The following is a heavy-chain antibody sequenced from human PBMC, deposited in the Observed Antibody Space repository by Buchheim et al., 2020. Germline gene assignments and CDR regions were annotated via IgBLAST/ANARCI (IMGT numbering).Heavy chain of an antibody. D-gene: IGHD3-10*01. CDR3: VRHYYGLGTHTKYNWLDT. CDR2: INHSGTT. CDR1: GGSLSGYY. Sequence: QVQLQQWGTGLWKPSETLSLTCAVSGGSLSGYYWTWIRQPPGKGLEWIGHINHSGTTNYSPSHKSRITMSVDTSKTQFSLQLSSVTAADTAIYYCVRHYYGLGTHTKYNWLDTWGQGTL. J-gene: IGHJ4*02. V-gene: IGHV4-34*02.